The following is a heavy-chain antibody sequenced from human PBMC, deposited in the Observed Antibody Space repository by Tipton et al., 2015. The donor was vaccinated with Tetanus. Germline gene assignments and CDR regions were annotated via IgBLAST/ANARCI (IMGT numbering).Heavy chain of an antibody. Sequence: QLVQSGTEVKKPGSSVKVSCKASGDTFSTFGISWVRQAPGQGLEWMGGLIPLIRTADYAQKFQGRLTIAADESTSTAYMELSSLKSEDTAVYYCATGMSVDTGYDYWGRGTLVTVSS. CDR3: ATGMSVDTGYDY. V-gene: IGHV1-69*01. CDR1: GDTFSTFG. CDR2: LIPLIRTA. D-gene: IGHD5-18*01. J-gene: IGHJ4*02.